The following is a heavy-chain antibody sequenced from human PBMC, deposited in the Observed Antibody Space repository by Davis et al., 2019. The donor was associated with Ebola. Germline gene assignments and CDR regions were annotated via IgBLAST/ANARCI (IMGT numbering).Heavy chain of an antibody. D-gene: IGHD5-24*01. CDR2: IYTDDSDT. J-gene: IGHJ4*02. CDR1: GNSFASHW. CDR3: SRGTDGYNPGGYFDS. Sequence: GGSLRLSCKDSGNSFASHWIGWVRQMPGKGLEWMGIIYTDDSDTRYSPSFQGQVTVSVDNSINTAYLQWSSLKASDTAMYYCSRGTDGYNPGGYFDSWGQGTLVTVSS. V-gene: IGHV5-51*01.